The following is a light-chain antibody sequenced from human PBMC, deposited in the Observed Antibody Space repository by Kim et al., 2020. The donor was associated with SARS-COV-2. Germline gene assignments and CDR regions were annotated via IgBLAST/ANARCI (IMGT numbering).Light chain of an antibody. CDR3: QQSYSTLRT. V-gene: IGKV1-39*01. J-gene: IGKJ2*01. CDR1: QSITNY. Sequence: DIQMTQSPSSLSASVGDRVTITCRASQSITNYLNWYQQKPGKAPKLLMYAASSLQSGVPSRFSGSGSGTDFTLTISSLQPEDFATYYCQQSYSTLRTFGQGTKVEI. CDR2: AAS.